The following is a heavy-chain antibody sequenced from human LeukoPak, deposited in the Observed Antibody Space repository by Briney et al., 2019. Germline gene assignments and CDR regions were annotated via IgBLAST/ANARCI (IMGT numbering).Heavy chain of an antibody. CDR1: GYSISSGYY. V-gene: IGHV4-38-2*01. J-gene: IGHJ3*02. CDR2: IYHSGST. Sequence: SETLSLTCAVSGYSISSGYYWGWSRPPPGKGLEWIGSIYHSGSTYYNPSLKSRVTISVDTSKNQFSLKLSSVTAADTAVYYCARGLGDDDAFDIWGQGTMVTVSS. D-gene: IGHD3-10*01. CDR3: ARGLGDDDAFDI.